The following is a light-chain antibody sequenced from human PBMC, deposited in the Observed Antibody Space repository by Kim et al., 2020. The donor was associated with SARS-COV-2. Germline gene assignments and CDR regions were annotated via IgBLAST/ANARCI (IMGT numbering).Light chain of an antibody. CDR2: GTS. J-gene: IGKJ1*01. CDR3: LQYYDWPWT. CDR1: QSISNT. Sequence: VTARERDTRTCRASQSISNTLCWYPQKPGRAPTLLLLGTSPRPTGIPASFRGSGSGTEFTLTLSSRQSEDFAFYCCLQYYDWPWTFGEGTQGCIK. V-gene: IGKV3-15*01.